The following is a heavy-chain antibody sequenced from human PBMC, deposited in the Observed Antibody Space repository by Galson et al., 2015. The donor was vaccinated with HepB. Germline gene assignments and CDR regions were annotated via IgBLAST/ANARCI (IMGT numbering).Heavy chain of an antibody. J-gene: IGHJ6*02. Sequence: LRLSCAASGFTFSSYWMSWVRQAPGKGLEWVGRIRSKANSYATAYAASVKGRFTISRDDSKNTAYLQMNSLKTEDTAVYYCTRQSAGDYGDYSYYYYGMDVWGQGTTVTVSS. CDR1: GFTFSSYW. D-gene: IGHD4-17*01. CDR3: TRQSAGDYGDYSYYYYGMDV. CDR2: IRSKANSYAT. V-gene: IGHV3-73*01.